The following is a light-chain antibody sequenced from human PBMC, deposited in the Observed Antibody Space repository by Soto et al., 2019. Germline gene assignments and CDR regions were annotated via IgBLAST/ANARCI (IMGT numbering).Light chain of an antibody. Sequence: QSVLTQPRSVSGSPGQSVTISGTGTSSDFGGYNYVSWYQQHPGKAPKLMIYDVSERPSGVPDRFSGSKSGNTASLTISGLQAEDEADYYCCSYAGSFYVFGSGTKVTVL. J-gene: IGLJ1*01. CDR3: CSYAGSFYV. V-gene: IGLV2-11*02. CDR2: DVS. CDR1: SSDFGGYNY.